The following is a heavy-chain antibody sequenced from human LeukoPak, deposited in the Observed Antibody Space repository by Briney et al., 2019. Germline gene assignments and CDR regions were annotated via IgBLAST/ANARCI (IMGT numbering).Heavy chain of an antibody. D-gene: IGHD1-7*01. Sequence: PGGSLRLSCAASGFTFSSYSMNWVRQAPGKGLEWVSYISSSSSTIYYADSVKGRFTISRDNAKNSLFLQMNSLRAEDTAVYYCARGQENYGYTFDYWGQGTLVTVSS. CDR3: ARGQENYGYTFDY. CDR2: ISSSSSTI. V-gene: IGHV3-48*04. CDR1: GFTFSSYS. J-gene: IGHJ4*02.